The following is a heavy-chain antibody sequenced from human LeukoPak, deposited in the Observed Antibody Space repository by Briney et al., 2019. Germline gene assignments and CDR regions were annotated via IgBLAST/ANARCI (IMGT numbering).Heavy chain of an antibody. J-gene: IGHJ6*03. CDR2: ISSSSSTT. CDR3: ARERYTNMDV. D-gene: IGHD3-9*01. CDR1: GFTFSTYS. V-gene: IGHV3-48*01. Sequence: PGGSLRLSCAASGFTFSTYSMNWVRQAPGKGLEWVSYISSSSSTTHYADSVKGRLTISRDNAKNSLYLQMNSLRAEDTAVYYCARERYTNMDVWGKGTTVTVSS.